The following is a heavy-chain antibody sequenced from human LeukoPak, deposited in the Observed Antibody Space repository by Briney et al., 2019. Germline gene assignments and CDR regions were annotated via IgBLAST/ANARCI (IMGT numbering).Heavy chain of an antibody. CDR2: VNRDGSET. J-gene: IGHJ6*02. Sequence: TGGSLRLSCAASGFALSSHWMTWVRQVPGRGPEWVANVNRDGSETYYLDSVKGRFTISRDNSKNTLYLQMNSLRAEDTAVYYCARDMMDTAMVVYLPYGMDVWGQGTSVTVSS. V-gene: IGHV3-7*01. D-gene: IGHD5-18*01. CDR1: GFALSSHW. CDR3: ARDMMDTAMVVYLPYGMDV.